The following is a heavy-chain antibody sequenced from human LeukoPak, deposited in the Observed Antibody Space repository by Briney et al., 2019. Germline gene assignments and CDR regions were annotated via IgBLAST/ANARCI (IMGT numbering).Heavy chain of an antibody. D-gene: IGHD3-10*01. Sequence: ASVKVSCKASGYTFTGYYMHWVRQAPGQGLEWMGGIIPIFGTANYAQKFQGRVTITADESTSTAYMELSSLRSEDTAVYYCATLITMVRGVIVPFDYWGQGTLVTVSS. J-gene: IGHJ4*02. CDR3: ATLITMVRGVIVPFDY. V-gene: IGHV1-69*13. CDR1: GYTFTGYY. CDR2: IIPIFGTA.